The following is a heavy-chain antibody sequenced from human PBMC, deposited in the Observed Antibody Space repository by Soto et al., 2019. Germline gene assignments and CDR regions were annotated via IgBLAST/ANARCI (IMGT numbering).Heavy chain of an antibody. V-gene: IGHV3-53*01. CDR2: IYSGGKT. CDR1: GFTVSSKY. Sequence: EVQLVESGGGLIQPGGSLRLSCAASGFTVSSKYLSWVRQAPGKGLEWVSIIYSGGKTYYANSVKGRFTISRDNSKTTLYLQRNSLRAEDTAVYYCAQSTGWPGFDFWGQGTLVIVSS. J-gene: IGHJ4*02. D-gene: IGHD6-19*01. CDR3: AQSTGWPGFDF.